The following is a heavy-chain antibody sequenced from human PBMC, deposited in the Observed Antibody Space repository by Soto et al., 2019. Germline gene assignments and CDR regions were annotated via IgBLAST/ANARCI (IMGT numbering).Heavy chain of an antibody. CDR1: GDSISSADYY. J-gene: IGHJ6*02. D-gene: IGHD1-1*01. V-gene: IGHV4-30-4*01. Sequence: LTCTVSGDSISSADYYWSWIRQTPGKGLEWIGHIFYSGTTYYNPSLKSRLTISVDTSKNHFSLRLTSVTAADTAVYYCARDLWVEPELYYYGMDVWGQGTTVTVSS. CDR3: ARDLWVEPELYYYGMDV. CDR2: IFYSGTT.